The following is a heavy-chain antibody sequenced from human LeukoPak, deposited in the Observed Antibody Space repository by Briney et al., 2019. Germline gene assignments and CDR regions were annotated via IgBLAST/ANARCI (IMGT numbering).Heavy chain of an antibody. V-gene: IGHV3-7*03. J-gene: IGHJ4*02. Sequence: GGSLRLSCAASGFTFSSYWMTWVRQAPGKGLEWVANIKQDGSEKYYVDSVKGRFTISRDNSKNTLYLQMNSLRAEDTAVYYCAKEGGFVDYYDSSGYQDYWGQGTLVTVSS. CDR2: IKQDGSEK. D-gene: IGHD3-22*01. CDR3: AKEGGFVDYYDSSGYQDY. CDR1: GFTFSSYW.